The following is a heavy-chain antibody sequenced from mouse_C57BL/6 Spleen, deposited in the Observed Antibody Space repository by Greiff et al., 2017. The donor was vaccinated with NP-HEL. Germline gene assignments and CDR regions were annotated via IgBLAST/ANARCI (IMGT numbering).Heavy chain of an antibody. J-gene: IGHJ3*01. V-gene: IGHV1-50*01. D-gene: IGHD1-1*01. Sequence: VQLQQPGAELVKPGASVKLSCKASGYTFTSYWMQWVKQRPGQGLEWIGEIDPSDSYTNYNQKFKGKATLTVDTSSSTAYMQLSSLTSEDSAVYYCGYGSSPFAYWGQGTLVTVSA. CDR3: GYGSSPFAY. CDR1: GYTFTSYW. CDR2: IDPSDSYT.